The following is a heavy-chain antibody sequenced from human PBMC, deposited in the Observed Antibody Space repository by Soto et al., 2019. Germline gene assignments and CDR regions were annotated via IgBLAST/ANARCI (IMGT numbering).Heavy chain of an antibody. CDR3: AIFFVQAEDGIRDVRSVSAFLLNRSSDL. J-gene: IGHJ2*01. Sequence: KGLEWVSVIYSGGSTYYADSVKGRFTISRHNSKNTLYLQVNSLRAEDTAVYYCAIFFVQAEDGIRDVRSVSAFLLNRSSDL. CDR2: IYSGGST. D-gene: IGHD3-10*02. V-gene: IGHV3-53*04.